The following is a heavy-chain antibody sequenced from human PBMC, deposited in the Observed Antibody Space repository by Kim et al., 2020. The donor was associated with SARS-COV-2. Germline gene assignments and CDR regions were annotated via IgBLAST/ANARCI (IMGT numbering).Heavy chain of an antibody. CDR3: ARHARREGVRFQALDV. CDR1: GGSISSCTYY. V-gene: IGHV4-39*01. Sequence: SDTLSLTCSVSGGSISSCTYYWGWIRQPPGKGLVWVGSIYYTGTTYYNPSLKSRVTMSVDTSRNQFSLKLTSGTAADTSIYHCARHARREGVRFQALDV. D-gene: IGHD3-3*01. CDR2: IYYTGTT. J-gene: IGHJ3*01.